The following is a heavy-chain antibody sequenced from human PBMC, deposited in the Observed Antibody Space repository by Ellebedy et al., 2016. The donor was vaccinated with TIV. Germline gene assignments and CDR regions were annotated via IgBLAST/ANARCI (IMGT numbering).Heavy chain of an antibody. V-gene: IGHV4-59*11. CDR2: VYYTGGT. CDR1: GVSISSHY. CDR3: AANGDY. J-gene: IGHJ4*02. D-gene: IGHD2-8*01. Sequence: SETLSLTXSVSGVSISSHYWSWIRQPPGKGLEWIGNVYYTGGTDYHPSLKSRLTISVDTSKNQFSLRLTSVTAADTAVYYCAANGDYWGQGTLVTVSS.